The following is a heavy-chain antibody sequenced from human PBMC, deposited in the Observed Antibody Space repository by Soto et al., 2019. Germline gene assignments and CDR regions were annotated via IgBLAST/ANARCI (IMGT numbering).Heavy chain of an antibody. V-gene: IGHV3-33*01. D-gene: IGHD2-2*02. CDR2: IWYDGSNK. J-gene: IGHJ6*02. CDR3: ARDGGDIVVVPAAILLKGTWNYGMDV. CDR1: GFTFSSYG. Sequence: QVQLVESGGGVVQPGRSLRLSCAASGFTFSSYGMHWVRQAPGKGLEWVAVIWYDGSNKYYADSVKGRFTISRDNSKNTMYLQMNSLRGEDTAVYYCARDGGDIVVVPAAILLKGTWNYGMDVWGQGTTVTV.